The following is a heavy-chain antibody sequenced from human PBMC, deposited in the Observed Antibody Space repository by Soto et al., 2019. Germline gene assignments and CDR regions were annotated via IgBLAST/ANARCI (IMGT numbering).Heavy chain of an antibody. J-gene: IGHJ4*02. D-gene: IGHD3-10*01. CDR2: INAGNGNT. V-gene: IGHV1-3*01. CDR1: GYTFTSYA. CDR3: ARDMGFGLSDY. Sequence: GASVKVSCKASGYTFTSYAMHWVRQAPGQRLEWMGWINAGNGNTKYSQKSQGRVTITRDTSASTAYMELSSLRSEDTAVYYCARDMGFGLSDYWGQGTLVTVSS.